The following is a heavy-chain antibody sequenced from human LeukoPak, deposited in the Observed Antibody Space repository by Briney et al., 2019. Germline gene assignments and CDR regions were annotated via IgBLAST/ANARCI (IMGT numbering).Heavy chain of an antibody. D-gene: IGHD1/OR15-1a*01. CDR1: GGSISSGGYY. Sequence: PSETLSLTCTVSGGSISSGGYYWSWIRQHPGKGLEWIGYIHYSGSTYYNPSLKSRVTISVDTSKNQFSLKLSSVTAADTAVYYCARGNQRKQNSIDYWGQGTLVTVSS. CDR3: ARGNQRKQNSIDY. CDR2: IHYSGST. J-gene: IGHJ4*02. V-gene: IGHV4-31*03.